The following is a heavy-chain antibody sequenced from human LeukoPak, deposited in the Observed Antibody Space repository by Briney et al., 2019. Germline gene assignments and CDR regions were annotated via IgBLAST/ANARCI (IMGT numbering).Heavy chain of an antibody. V-gene: IGHV4-59*12. CDR1: GESISGFY. Sequence: SETLSLTCTVSGESISGFYWTWIRQPPGKGLEWIGYIYYGGSTNYNPSLKSRVTMSVDTSKNQFSLKLSSVTAADTAVYYCARESRRSYCNEYWGQGALVTVSS. CDR2: IYYGGST. D-gene: IGHD3-10*01. CDR3: ARESRRSYCNEY. J-gene: IGHJ4*02.